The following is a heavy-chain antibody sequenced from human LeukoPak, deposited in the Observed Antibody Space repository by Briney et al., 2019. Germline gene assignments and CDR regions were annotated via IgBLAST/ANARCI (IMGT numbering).Heavy chain of an antibody. CDR2: IYPGDSDI. V-gene: IGHV5-51*01. D-gene: IGHD3-22*01. Sequence: GESLKISCKGSGYSFTSNWIGWVRQMPGKGLEWMGIIYPGDSDIRSSPSLQGQVTISADKSISTTYLQWSSLKASDSGMYYCARHGYGADWGQGTLVTVSS. CDR3: ARHGYGAD. J-gene: IGHJ4*02. CDR1: GYSFTSNW.